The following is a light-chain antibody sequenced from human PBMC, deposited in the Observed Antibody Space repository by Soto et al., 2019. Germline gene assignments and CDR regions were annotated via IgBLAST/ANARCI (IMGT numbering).Light chain of an antibody. CDR1: QSVSGTY. CDR2: GAS. CDR3: QQYGRSPYT. V-gene: IGKV3-20*01. J-gene: IGKJ2*01. Sequence: EIVLTQSPGTLSLSPGERATLSCRASQSVSGTYLAWYQQKPGQAPRLLIYGASSRATGIPDRFSGSGSGKDFTLTISRLEPEDVAVYYCQQYGRSPYTFGQGTKLEI.